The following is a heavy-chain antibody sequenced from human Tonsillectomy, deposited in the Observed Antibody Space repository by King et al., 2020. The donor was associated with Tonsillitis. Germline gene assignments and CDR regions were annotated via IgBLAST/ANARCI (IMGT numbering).Heavy chain of an antibody. Sequence: VQLVESGGGVVQPGRSLRLSCAASGFTFSSYGMHWVRQAPGKGLEWVAVIWYDGSNKYYGDSVKGRFTISRDNSKNTLYLQMNSLRAEDTAVYYCARGTVAGTRDNWFDPWGQGTLVTVSS. J-gene: IGHJ5*02. CDR3: ARGTVAGTRDNWFDP. V-gene: IGHV3-33*01. CDR1: GFTFSSYG. CDR2: IWYDGSNK. D-gene: IGHD6-19*01.